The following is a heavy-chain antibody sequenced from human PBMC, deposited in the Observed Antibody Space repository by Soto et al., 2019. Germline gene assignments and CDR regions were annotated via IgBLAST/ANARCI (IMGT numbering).Heavy chain of an antibody. CDR3: ARSLYSSGWITYNWFDP. Sequence: QVQLVQSGAEVKKPGASVKVSCKASGYTFTSYDINWARQATGQGLEWMGWMNPNSGNTGYAQKFQGRVTMTRNTSISTAYMELSSLRSEDTAVYYCARSLYSSGWITYNWFDPWGQGTLVTVSS. CDR2: MNPNSGNT. D-gene: IGHD6-19*01. J-gene: IGHJ5*02. V-gene: IGHV1-8*01. CDR1: GYTFTSYD.